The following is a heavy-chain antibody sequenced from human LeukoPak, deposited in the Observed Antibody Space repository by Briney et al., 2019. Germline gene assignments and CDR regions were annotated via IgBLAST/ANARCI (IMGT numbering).Heavy chain of an antibody. CDR1: GGSFSGYY. CDR3: ARGRYSSSWRWWFDP. V-gene: IGHV4-34*01. J-gene: IGHJ5*02. D-gene: IGHD6-13*01. Sequence: SETLSLTCAVYGGSFSGYYWSWIRQPPGKGLEWIGEINHSGSTNYNPSLKSRVTTSVDTSKNQFSLKLSSVTAADTAVYYCARGRYSSSWRWWFDPWGQGTLVTVSS. CDR2: INHSGST.